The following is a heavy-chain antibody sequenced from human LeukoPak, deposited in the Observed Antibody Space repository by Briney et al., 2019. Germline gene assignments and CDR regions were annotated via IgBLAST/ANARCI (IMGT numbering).Heavy chain of an antibody. CDR1: GGSISSDH. Sequence: SETLSLTCTVSGGSISSDHWNWIRQPPGKGLEWIGCIFHSGRTYYNPSLKSRVTISVDLSKGQFSLRLTSVTAADTAVYYCARKNDFEIWGQGTLVTVSS. CDR3: ARKNDFEI. J-gene: IGHJ3*02. V-gene: IGHV4-59*01. CDR2: IFHSGRT. D-gene: IGHD2/OR15-2a*01.